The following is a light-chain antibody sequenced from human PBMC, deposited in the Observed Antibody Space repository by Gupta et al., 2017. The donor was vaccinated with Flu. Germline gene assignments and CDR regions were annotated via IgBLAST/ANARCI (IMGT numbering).Light chain of an antibody. CDR2: DYS. J-gene: IGLJ1*01. CDR1: NMGRKS. Sequence: SHVLPQPPSVSGAPGKTARISCGGNNMGRKSVHWYQQKPGQAPVLVVYDYSDRPSGIPERFSGSNYGDTATLTITRVEAGEEADYYCQVGDTSNDHLYVFGPGTKVTVL. V-gene: IGLV3-21*03. CDR3: QVGDTSNDHLYV.